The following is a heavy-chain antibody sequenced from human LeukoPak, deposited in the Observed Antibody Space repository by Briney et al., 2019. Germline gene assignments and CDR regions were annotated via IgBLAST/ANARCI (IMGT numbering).Heavy chain of an antibody. V-gene: IGHV3-21*01. D-gene: IGHD5-18*01. CDR3: ARDVRGTAMVRGYFDY. J-gene: IGHJ4*02. Sequence: KAGGSLRLSCAASGFTFSSYSMNWVRQAPGKGLEWVSSISSSSSYIYYADSVKGRLTISRDNAKNSLYLQMNSLRAEDTAVYYCARDVRGTAMVRGYFDYWGQGTLVTVSS. CDR2: ISSSSSYI. CDR1: GFTFSSYS.